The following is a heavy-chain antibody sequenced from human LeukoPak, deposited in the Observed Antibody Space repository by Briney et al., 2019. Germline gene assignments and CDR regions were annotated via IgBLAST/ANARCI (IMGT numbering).Heavy chain of an antibody. J-gene: IGHJ3*02. CDR3: ARGGSIVGATPHDAFDI. V-gene: IGHV4-59*01. CDR2: IYSTGST. D-gene: IGHD1-26*01. CDR1: GGSISSYY. Sequence: PSETLSLTCSVSGGSISSYYWSWIRQPPGKGLEWIGYIYSTGSTNYNPSLKSRVTISVDTSKNQVSLRLSSVTAADTAVYYCARGGSIVGATPHDAFDIWGQGTVVTVS.